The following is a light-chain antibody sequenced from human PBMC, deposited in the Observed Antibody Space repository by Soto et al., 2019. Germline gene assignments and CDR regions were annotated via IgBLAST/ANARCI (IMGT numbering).Light chain of an antibody. Sequence: DIQMTQSPPTLSASVGDRVTINCRASQSVSSRLAWYQQKPGKAPKLLIYDISILESVVPSRFSGSGSGTDFALTISSLQADDFATYYCQQYISYWTFGQGTKVEIK. CDR2: DIS. CDR1: QSVSSR. CDR3: QQYISYWT. V-gene: IGKV1-5*01. J-gene: IGKJ1*01.